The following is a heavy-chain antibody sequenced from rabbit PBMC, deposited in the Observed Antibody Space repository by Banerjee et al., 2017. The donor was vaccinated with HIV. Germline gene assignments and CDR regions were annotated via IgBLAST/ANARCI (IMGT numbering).Heavy chain of an antibody. CDR3: ARDNASDGYYFNL. Sequence: QEQLKESGGGLVQPGGSLKLSCKASGFDFSNYYMSWVRQAPGKGLEWIGYIDPVFGSTYYASWAKGRFTISKTSTTVTLQMTSLTAADTATYFCARDNASDGYYFNLWGPGTLVTVS. V-gene: IGHV1S39*01. D-gene: IGHD6-1*01. CDR2: IDPVFGST. CDR1: GFDFSNYY. J-gene: IGHJ4*01.